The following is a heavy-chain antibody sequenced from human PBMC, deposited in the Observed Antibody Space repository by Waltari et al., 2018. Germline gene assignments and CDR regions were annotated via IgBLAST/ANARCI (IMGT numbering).Heavy chain of an antibody. Sequence: QVHLVESGGGLVKPGGSLTLSCAASGFTLSDYYVSWIRQAPGKGLEWSSYISTTSSQTNYADSVRGRFTISRDNAKNSLYLHMTSLRAEDTAVYYCARDHIVGGSHYLDYWGQGSLLTVSS. CDR1: GFTLSDYY. J-gene: IGHJ4*02. V-gene: IGHV3-11*06. D-gene: IGHD1-26*01. CDR2: ISTTSSQT. CDR3: ARDHIVGGSHYLDY.